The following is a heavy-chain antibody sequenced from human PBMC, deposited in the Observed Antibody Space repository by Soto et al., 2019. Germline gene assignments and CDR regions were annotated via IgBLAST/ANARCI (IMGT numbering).Heavy chain of an antibody. CDR2: ISSNGGST. CDR1: GFTFSSYA. D-gene: IGHD2-2*01. V-gene: IGHV3-64*01. CDR3: ARSRGYCSSTSCLNWFDP. J-gene: IGHJ5*02. Sequence: EVQLVESGGGLVQPGGSLRLSCAASGFTFSSYAMHWGRQARGKGLEYVSAISSNGGSTYYANSVKGRFTISRDNSKNTLYLQIGSLRAEDMAVYYCARSRGYCSSTSCLNWFDPWGQGTLVTVSS.